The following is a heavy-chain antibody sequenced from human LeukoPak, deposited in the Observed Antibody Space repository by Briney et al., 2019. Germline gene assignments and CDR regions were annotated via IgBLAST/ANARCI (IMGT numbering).Heavy chain of an antibody. D-gene: IGHD1-26*01. Sequence: PGGSLRLSCAASGFTFSSYAMHWVHQAPGKGLEWVAFISSDGSNKYYADSVKGRFSISRDNSKNTLFLQMNSLRPEDTAVYYCARGRRTLIVGATRNAFDVWGQGTIVTVSS. CDR1: GFTFSSYA. J-gene: IGHJ3*01. V-gene: IGHV3-30*04. CDR3: ARGRRTLIVGATRNAFDV. CDR2: ISSDGSNK.